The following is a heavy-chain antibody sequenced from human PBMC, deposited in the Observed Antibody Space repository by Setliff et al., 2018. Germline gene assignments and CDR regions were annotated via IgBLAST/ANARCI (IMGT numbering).Heavy chain of an antibody. CDR2: VDPEDGET. CDR3: ARDRLVSSRNYYDSSAYFSPFNY. D-gene: IGHD3-22*01. J-gene: IGHJ4*02. Sequence: ASVKVSCKASGYTFTDYYMHWVQQAPGKGLEWMGRVDPEDGETIYAEKFQGRVTTTADKSTSTAYMELSSLRSEDTAVYYCARDRLVSSRNYYDSSAYFSPFNYWGQGILVTVSS. CDR1: GYTFTDYY. V-gene: IGHV1-69-2*01.